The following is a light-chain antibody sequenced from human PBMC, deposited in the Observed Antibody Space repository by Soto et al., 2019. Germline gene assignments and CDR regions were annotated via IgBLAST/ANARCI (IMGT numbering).Light chain of an antibody. V-gene: IGLV1-40*01. Sequence: QSVLTQPPSVSGAPGQRVTISCTGSNSNIGAGYDVHWYQQLPGTAPKLLIYGNSNRPSGVPDRFSGSKSGTSASLAITGLQAEDEAHYYCQSYDSSLSGVVFGGGTKLTV. CDR1: NSNIGAGYD. J-gene: IGLJ2*01. CDR3: QSYDSSLSGVV. CDR2: GNS.